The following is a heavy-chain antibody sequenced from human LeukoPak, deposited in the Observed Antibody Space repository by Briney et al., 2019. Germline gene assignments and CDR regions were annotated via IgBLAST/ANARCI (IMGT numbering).Heavy chain of an antibody. Sequence: GGSLRLSCAASGFSFSIYSMNWVRQAPGKGLEWVSSISGSSSYTYYADSVKGRFTISRDNAKNSLYLQMNSLRAEDTAVYYCVRGDRLGYCTNGVCYPTDYWGQGTLVTVSS. J-gene: IGHJ4*02. CDR3: VRGDRLGYCTNGVCYPTDY. CDR1: GFSFSIYS. D-gene: IGHD2-8*01. V-gene: IGHV3-21*01. CDR2: ISGSSSYT.